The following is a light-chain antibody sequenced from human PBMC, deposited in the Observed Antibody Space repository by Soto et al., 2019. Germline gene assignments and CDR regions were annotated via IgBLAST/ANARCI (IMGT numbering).Light chain of an antibody. CDR1: SSDVGGYNF. J-gene: IGLJ1*01. V-gene: IGLV2-8*01. Sequence: QSVLTQPPSASGSPGQSVTISCTGTSSDVGGYNFVSWYQQHPGKAPKLMIYEVSKRPSGTPDRFSGSKSGNTASLTVSGLQAEDEADYYCSSYAGNRHFYVFGTGTKVTVL. CDR2: EVS. CDR3: SSYAGNRHFYV.